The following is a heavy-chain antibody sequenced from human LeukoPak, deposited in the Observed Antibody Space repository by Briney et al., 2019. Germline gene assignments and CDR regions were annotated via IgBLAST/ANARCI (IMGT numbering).Heavy chain of an antibody. CDR3: ARVTYYYDSSGYSRLDYYYGMDV. Sequence: ASVKVSCKASGYTFTSCGISWVRQAPGQGLEWMGWISAYNGNTNYAQKLQGRVTMTTDTSTSTAYMELRSLRSDDTAVYYCARVTYYYDSSGYSRLDYYYGMDVWGQGTTVTVSS. D-gene: IGHD3-22*01. CDR2: ISAYNGNT. CDR1: GYTFTSCG. J-gene: IGHJ6*02. V-gene: IGHV1-18*01.